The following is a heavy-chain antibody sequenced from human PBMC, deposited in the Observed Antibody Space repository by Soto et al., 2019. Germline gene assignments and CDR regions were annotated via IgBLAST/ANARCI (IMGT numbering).Heavy chain of an antibody. CDR2: IYYSGST. Sequence: QVQLQESGPRLVKPSQTLSLTCTVSGGSISSGDSYWNWIRHHPGKGLEWIGSIYYSGSTFYNPSFESRVSISVDTSKNHFSLEVTAVSAADTAVYFCARHGLPGFSRYCDKWGQGILVTVSS. V-gene: IGHV4-31*03. J-gene: IGHJ4*02. CDR3: ARHGLPGFSRYCDK. D-gene: IGHD6-25*01. CDR1: GGSISSGDSY.